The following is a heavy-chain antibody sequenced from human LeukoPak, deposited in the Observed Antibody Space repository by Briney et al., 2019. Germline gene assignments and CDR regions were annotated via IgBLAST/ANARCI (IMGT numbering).Heavy chain of an antibody. CDR3: AKDAQVLRFLEWLNKYYYYYYMDV. V-gene: IGHV3-30*18. D-gene: IGHD3-3*01. J-gene: IGHJ6*03. CDR1: GFTFSSYG. Sequence: ESGGSLRLSCVTSGFTFSSYGMHWVRQVPGKGLEWVAVISYDAKSNYHVDSVKGRFTISRDNSKNTLYLQMNSLRAEDTAVYYCAKDAQVLRFLEWLNKYYYYYYMDVWGKGTTVTVSS. CDR2: ISYDAKSN.